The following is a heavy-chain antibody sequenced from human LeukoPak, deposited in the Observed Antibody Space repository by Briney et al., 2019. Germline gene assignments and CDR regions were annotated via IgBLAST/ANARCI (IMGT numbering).Heavy chain of an antibody. CDR1: GYTFTGYY. D-gene: IGHD3-10*01. Sequence: GASVKVSCKASGYTFTGYYMHWVRQAPGQGLEWLGWINPNSGGTNYAQKFQGRVTMTRNTSISTAYMELSSLRSEDTAVYYCARAPSGGYGSGSYIYYFDYWGQGTLVTVSS. CDR3: ARAPSGGYGSGSYIYYFDY. CDR2: INPNSGGT. V-gene: IGHV1-2*02. J-gene: IGHJ4*02.